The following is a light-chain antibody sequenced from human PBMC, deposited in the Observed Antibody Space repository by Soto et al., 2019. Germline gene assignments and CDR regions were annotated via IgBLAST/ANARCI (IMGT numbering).Light chain of an antibody. Sequence: QSVLAQPRSVSGSPGQSVALSCTGTSSNVGGYNYVSWYQQHPGKAPKLMIYDVSKRPSGVPDRFSGSKSGNTASLSISGLQAEDEADYYCCSYAGSDNANGYGTGNKVTV. CDR3: CSYAGSDNANG. CDR2: DVS. V-gene: IGLV2-11*01. J-gene: IGLJ1*01. CDR1: SSNVGGYNY.